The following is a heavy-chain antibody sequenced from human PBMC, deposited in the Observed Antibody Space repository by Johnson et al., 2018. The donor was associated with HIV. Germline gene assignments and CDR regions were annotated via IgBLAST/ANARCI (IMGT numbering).Heavy chain of an antibody. CDR3: ARDYGDYGHDAFDI. Sequence: QVQLVESGGGVVQPGRSLRLSCAASGFTFSSYAMHWVRQAPGKGLEWVAVISYDGSNKYYADSVKGRFTISRDNSKNTLYPQMNSLRAEDTAVYYCARDYGDYGHDAFDICGQGTMVTVSS. CDR2: ISYDGSNK. D-gene: IGHD4-17*01. V-gene: IGHV3-30-3*01. J-gene: IGHJ3*02. CDR1: GFTFSSYA.